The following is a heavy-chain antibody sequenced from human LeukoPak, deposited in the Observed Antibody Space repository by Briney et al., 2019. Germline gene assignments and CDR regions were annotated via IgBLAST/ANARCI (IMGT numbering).Heavy chain of an antibody. V-gene: IGHV3-33*01. J-gene: IGHJ4*02. Sequence: GGSLRLSCAASGFSFSNYGMHWVRQPPGKGLEWVAVIWYDGSNKYYADSVKGRFTISRDNSKNTLYLQMDSLRAEDTAVYYCARGGYYYDSLVDYWGQGTLVTVSS. D-gene: IGHD3-22*01. CDR2: IWYDGSNK. CDR1: GFSFSNYG. CDR3: ARGGYYYDSLVDY.